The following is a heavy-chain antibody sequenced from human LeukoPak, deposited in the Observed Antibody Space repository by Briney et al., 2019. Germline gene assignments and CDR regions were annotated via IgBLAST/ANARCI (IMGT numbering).Heavy chain of an antibody. D-gene: IGHD3-22*01. CDR3: AKRGGFDSSGYYQPPEDY. Sequence: AGGSLRLSCVASGFTFSNFAMSWVRQAPGKGLEWVSAISGSGLSTYYADSVKGRFTISRDNSKNTVYLQMNGLSAEDTAVYYCAKRGGFDSSGYYQPPEDYWGQGTLVTVSS. CDR1: GFTFSNFA. V-gene: IGHV3-23*01. J-gene: IGHJ4*02. CDR2: ISGSGLST.